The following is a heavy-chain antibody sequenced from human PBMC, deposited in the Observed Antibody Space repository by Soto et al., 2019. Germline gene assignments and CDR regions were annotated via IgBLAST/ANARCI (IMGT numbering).Heavy chain of an antibody. CDR1: GGSISGYY. D-gene: IGHD2-2*01. J-gene: IGHJ3*02. V-gene: IGHV4-59*08. CDR2: IYYSGST. Sequence: QVQLQASGPGLVKSSETLSLTCTVSGGSISGYYWNWIRQPPGKGLEWIGHIYYSGSTDYNPSLKRRVTISLATSNNQFSLGLSSVAAADTAVYYCARGQYFPHDVFDIGGQGTMVTVSS. CDR3: ARGQYFPHDVFDI.